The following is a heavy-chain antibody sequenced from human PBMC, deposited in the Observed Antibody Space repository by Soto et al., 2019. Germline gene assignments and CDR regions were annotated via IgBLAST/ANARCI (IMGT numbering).Heavy chain of an antibody. J-gene: IGHJ4*02. D-gene: IGHD6-13*01. CDR3: ATLVPAY. CDR1: EFTLTTYV. Sequence: TLSCTASEFTLTTYVIRCARTAPGQRLEWMGWINADTGNTEYSQKFQGRVTITRDTSASTAYMELSNLSSEATAVYYCATLVPAYWGKGTLVPVSS. V-gene: IGHV1-3*01. CDR2: INADTGNT.